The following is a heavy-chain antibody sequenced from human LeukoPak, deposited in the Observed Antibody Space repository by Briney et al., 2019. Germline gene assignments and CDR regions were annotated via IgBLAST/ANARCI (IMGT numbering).Heavy chain of an antibody. V-gene: IGHV1-8*01. CDR1: GYTFTSYD. J-gene: IGHJ4*02. CDR3: ARGQTGDYRFDY. CDR2: MNPNSGNA. D-gene: IGHD2-21*01. Sequence: ASVKVSCKASGYTFTSYDINWVRQATGQGLEWMGWMNPNSGNAGYAQKFQGRVTMTRNTSISTAYMELSSLRSEDTAVYYCARGQTGDYRFDYWGQGTLVTVSS.